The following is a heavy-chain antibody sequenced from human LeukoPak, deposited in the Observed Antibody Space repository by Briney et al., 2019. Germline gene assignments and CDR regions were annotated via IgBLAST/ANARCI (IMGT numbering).Heavy chain of an antibody. V-gene: IGHV4-34*01. CDR1: GGSFSGYH. J-gene: IGHJ3*02. D-gene: IGHD3-16*01. CDR2: INHSGST. CDR3: ASATLYYDYVWGPTRDAFDI. Sequence: SETLSLTCAVYGGSFSGYHWSWIRQPPGKGLEWIGEINHSGSTNYNPSLKSRVTISVDTSKNQFSLKLSSVTAADTAVYYCASATLYYDYVWGPTRDAFDIWGQGTMVTVSS.